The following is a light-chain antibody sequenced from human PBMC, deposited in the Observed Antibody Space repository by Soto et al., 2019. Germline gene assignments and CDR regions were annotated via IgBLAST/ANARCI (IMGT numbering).Light chain of an antibody. CDR1: SGHSSYA. CDR3: QSWATGIRV. J-gene: IGLJ3*02. V-gene: IGLV4-69*01. CDR2: LNGDGSH. Sequence: QLVLTQSPSASASLGASVKLTCTLSSGHSSYAIAWHQQQPEKGPRYLMKLNGDGSHTKGDGIPDRFSGSSSGAERYLTISSLQSEDEADYYCQSWATGIRVFGGGTKLTV.